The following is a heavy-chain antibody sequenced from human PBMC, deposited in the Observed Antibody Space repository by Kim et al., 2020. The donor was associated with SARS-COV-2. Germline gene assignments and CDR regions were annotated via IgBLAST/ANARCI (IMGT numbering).Heavy chain of an antibody. J-gene: IGHJ4*02. CDR2: VYSSGST. D-gene: IGHD3-9*01. CDR1: GGSISSYY. CDR3: ARARLVNQWRIDH. V-gene: IGHV4-59*01. Sequence: SETLSLTCTVSGGSISSYYWSWIRQPPGKGLEWIGYVYSSGSTNYNPSLKSRVTISVDTSKNQFSLKLRSVTAADTAVYYCARARLVNQWRIDHCGQGTL.